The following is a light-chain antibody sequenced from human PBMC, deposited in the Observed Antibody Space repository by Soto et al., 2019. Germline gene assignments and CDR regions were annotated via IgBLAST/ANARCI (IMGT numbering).Light chain of an antibody. CDR3: SSYTSSSTLGV. V-gene: IGLV1-51*01. Sequence: QSVMTQPPSVSAAPGQKVTISCSGSSSNIGGNSVSWYQQLPGTAPKLLIYDDNKRPSGIPDRFSGSKSGTSATLGITGFQHGDEADYYCSSYTSSSTLGVFGTGTKVTVL. CDR1: SSNIGGNS. J-gene: IGLJ1*01. CDR2: DDN.